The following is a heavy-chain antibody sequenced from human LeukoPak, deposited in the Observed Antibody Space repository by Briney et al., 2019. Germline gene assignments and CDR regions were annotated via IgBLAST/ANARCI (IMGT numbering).Heavy chain of an antibody. Sequence: ASVKVSCKASGYSFTSNYIHWMRQAPGQGLGWVGIINLNAVTTRYAQKFQGRITVTRDTSTSTVYMELSSLRSEDTAVYFCAREGAAEAKNFDYWGQGTLVIVSS. V-gene: IGHV1-46*01. CDR2: INLNAVTT. D-gene: IGHD6-25*01. CDR3: AREGAAEAKNFDY. J-gene: IGHJ4*02. CDR1: GYSFTSNY.